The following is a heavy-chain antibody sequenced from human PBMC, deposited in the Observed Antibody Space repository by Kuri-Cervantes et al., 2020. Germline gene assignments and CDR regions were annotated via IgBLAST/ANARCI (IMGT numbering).Heavy chain of an antibody. V-gene: IGHV4-39*07. CDR3: ARGELNSRRAFDI. J-gene: IGHJ3*02. CDR1: GGSISSSSYY. CDR2: IYYSGST. Sequence: SETLSLTCTVSGGSISSSSYYWGWIRQPPGKGLEWIGSIYYSGSTYYNPSLKSRVTISVDTSKNQFSLELSSVTAADTAVYYCARGELNSRRAFDIWGQGTMVTVSS. D-gene: IGHD1-7*01.